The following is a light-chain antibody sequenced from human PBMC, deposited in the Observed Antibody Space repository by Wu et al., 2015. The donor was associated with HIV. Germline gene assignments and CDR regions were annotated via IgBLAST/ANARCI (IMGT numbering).Light chain of an antibody. Sequence: EKLMTQSPATLSVSPGERVTLSCRASQSVNSNLAWYQQIPGQAPRLLIYGASTRATGIPARFSGRGSGTEFTLTISSTQSEDFAVYYCQQYDNWPPWTFGQGTKVEIK. V-gene: IGKV3-15*01. CDR2: GAS. CDR1: QSVNSN. CDR3: QQYDNWPPWT. J-gene: IGKJ1*01.